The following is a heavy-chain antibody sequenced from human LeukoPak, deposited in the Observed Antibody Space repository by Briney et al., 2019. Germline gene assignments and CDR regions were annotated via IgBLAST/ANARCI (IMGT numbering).Heavy chain of an antibody. J-gene: IGHJ5*02. Sequence: PSETLSLTCTVSGGSISSNYWSWIRQPAGKGLEWIGRIYSSGSSNCNPSLKSRVTMSVDTSKNQFSLNLTSVTAADTAVYYCAREKGYSYDNWFAPWGQGTVVTVSS. CDR1: GGSISSNY. V-gene: IGHV4-4*07. CDR2: IYSSGSS. CDR3: AREKGYSYDNWFAP. D-gene: IGHD2-21*01.